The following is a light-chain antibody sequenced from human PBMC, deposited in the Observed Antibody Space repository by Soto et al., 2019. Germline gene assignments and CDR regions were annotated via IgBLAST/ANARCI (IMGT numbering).Light chain of an antibody. CDR3: QQYNNWPPKT. J-gene: IGKJ1*01. V-gene: IGKV1-39*01. CDR2: AAS. Sequence: IQMTQSPSSLSASVGDRVTITCRASQSISSYLNWYQQKPGKAPKLLIYAASSLQSGVPSRFSGSGSGTEFTLTISSLQSEDFAVYYCQQYNNWPPKTFGQGTKVDIK. CDR1: QSISSY.